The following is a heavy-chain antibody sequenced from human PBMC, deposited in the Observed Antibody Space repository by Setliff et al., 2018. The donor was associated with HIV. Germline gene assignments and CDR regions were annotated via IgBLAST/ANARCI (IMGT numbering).Heavy chain of an antibody. CDR2: ISGYTGST. V-gene: IGHV1-18*01. Sequence: GASVKVSCKASGYTFTSYSISWVRQAPGQGLQWMGWISGYTGSTKYAQKLQGRVTMTTDTSTTTAYMELSWLTSDDTAVYYCARDRPLDTLGMGLYLDYWGQGTLVTVSS. CDR1: GYTFTSYS. J-gene: IGHJ4*02. CDR3: ARDRPLDTLGMGLYLDY. D-gene: IGHD2-15*01.